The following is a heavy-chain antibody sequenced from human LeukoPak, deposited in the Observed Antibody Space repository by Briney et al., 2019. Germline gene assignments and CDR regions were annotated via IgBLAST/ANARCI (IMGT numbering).Heavy chain of an antibody. Sequence: SGPTLVNPTQTLTLTCTFSGFSLSTSGVGVGWIRQPPGKALEWLALIYWNDDKHYSPSLKSRLTITKDTSKNQVVLTMTNMDPVDTATYYCAHRRVYDYVWGSYRYFWFDPWGQGTLVTVSS. J-gene: IGHJ5*02. CDR3: AHRRVYDYVWGSYRYFWFDP. V-gene: IGHV2-5*01. CDR1: GFSLSTSGVG. CDR2: IYWNDDK. D-gene: IGHD3-16*02.